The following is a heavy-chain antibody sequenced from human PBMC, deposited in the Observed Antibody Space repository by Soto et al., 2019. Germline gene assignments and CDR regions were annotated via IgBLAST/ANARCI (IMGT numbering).Heavy chain of an antibody. V-gene: IGHV1-69*13. J-gene: IGHJ6*02. D-gene: IGHD6-13*01. CDR1: GGTFSSYA. CDR3: ARDLSRSGSSWYGMDV. CDR2: IIPIFGTA. Sequence: SVKVSCKASGGTFSSYAISWVRQAPGQGLEWMGGIIPIFGTANYAQKFQGRVTITADESTSTAYMELSSLRSEDTAVYYCARDLSRSGSSWYGMDVWGQGTTVTVSS.